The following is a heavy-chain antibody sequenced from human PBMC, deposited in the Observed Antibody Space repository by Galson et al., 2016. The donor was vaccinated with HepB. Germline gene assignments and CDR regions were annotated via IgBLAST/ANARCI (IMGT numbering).Heavy chain of an antibody. D-gene: IGHD5-24*01. J-gene: IGHJ5*02. CDR2: IFHSGSA. V-gene: IGHV4-39*01. CDR1: NGSVIGSSSSYY. Sequence: ETLSLTCTVSNGSVIGSSSSYYWVWIRQSPGKGLEWIGSIFHSGSAHYKASLRNRVTISVDTSKNQFSLRLTSVTAADTAMYYCASVRWPWVHWFDPWGQGILVTVSS. CDR3: ASVRWPWVHWFDP.